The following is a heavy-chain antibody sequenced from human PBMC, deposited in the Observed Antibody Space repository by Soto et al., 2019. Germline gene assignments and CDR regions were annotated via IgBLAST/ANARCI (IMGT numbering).Heavy chain of an antibody. CDR2: INPILSMS. CDR1: GDTFAFHS. CDR3: ATSYGSGYRAFDY. J-gene: IGHJ4*02. V-gene: IGHV1-69*02. Sequence: QVQLVQSGAEVKRPGSSVKVSCKASGDTFAFHSINWVRQAPGLGLEWMGRINPILSMSNYAQRFQGRVTMIADNSTSTAYMVLSSLRSEDTAIYYCATSYGSGYRAFDYWGQGALVTVSS. D-gene: IGHD3-10*01.